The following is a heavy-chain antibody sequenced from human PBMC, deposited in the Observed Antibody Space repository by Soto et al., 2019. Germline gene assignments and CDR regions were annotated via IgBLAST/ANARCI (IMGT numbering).Heavy chain of an antibody. J-gene: IGHJ5*02. CDR3: ARVRFCSGGSCPNWFDP. V-gene: IGHV1-18*01. CDR2: ISAYNGNT. Sequence: QVQLVQSGAEVKKPGASVKVSCKASGYTFTSYGISWVRQAPGQGLEWMGWISAYNGNTNYAQKLQGRVTMTTDTSTSTAYRELRSLRSDDTAVYYCARVRFCSGGSCPNWFDPWGQGTLVTVSS. CDR1: GYTFTSYG. D-gene: IGHD2-15*01.